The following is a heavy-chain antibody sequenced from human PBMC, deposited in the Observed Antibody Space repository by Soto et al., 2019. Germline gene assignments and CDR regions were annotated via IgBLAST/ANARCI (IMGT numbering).Heavy chain of an antibody. J-gene: IGHJ5*02. CDR2: ISYDGSNK. CDR3: AKDRVVVAASNWCDP. V-gene: IGHV3-30*18. Sequence: PGGSLRLSCAASGFTFSSYGMHWDRQAPGKGLEWVAVISYDGSNKYYADSVKGRFTISRDNSKNTLYLQMNSLRAEDTAVYYWAKDRVVVAASNWCDPWGQGTLVTVSS. D-gene: IGHD2-15*01. CDR1: GFTFSSYG.